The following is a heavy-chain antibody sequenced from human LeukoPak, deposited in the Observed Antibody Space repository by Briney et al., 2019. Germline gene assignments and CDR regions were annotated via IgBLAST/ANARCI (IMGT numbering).Heavy chain of an antibody. D-gene: IGHD3-3*01. CDR2: IYSSGST. CDR1: GFSFSSYY. CDR3: ARGPYPYGVFFGY. Sequence: PSESLSLSCAASGFSFSSYYWSWIRQPAGKGLEWIWRIYSSGSTYYNPSLKSRVTMSVDTSKNQLSLKMSSVTAADTAVYYCARGPYPYGVFFGYWGQGTLVTVSS. V-gene: IGHV4-4*07. J-gene: IGHJ4*02.